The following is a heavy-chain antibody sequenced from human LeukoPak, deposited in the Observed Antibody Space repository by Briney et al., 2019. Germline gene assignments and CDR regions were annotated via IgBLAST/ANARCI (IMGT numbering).Heavy chain of an antibody. J-gene: IGHJ4*02. D-gene: IGHD6-13*01. CDR1: GYTFTSYY. CDR3: AGNSGSIGGYSSSWYLE. CDR2: INPSGGST. Sequence: GASVKVSCKASGYTFTSYYMHWVRQAPGQGLEWMGIINPSGGSTSYAQKFQGRVTITADESTSTAYMELSSLRSEDTAVYYRAGNSGSIGGYSSSWYLEWGQGTLVTVSS. V-gene: IGHV1-46*01.